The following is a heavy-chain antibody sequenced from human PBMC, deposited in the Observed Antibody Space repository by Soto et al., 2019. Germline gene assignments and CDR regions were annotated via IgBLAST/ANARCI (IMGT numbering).Heavy chain of an antibody. CDR2: ISYDGSNK. V-gene: IGHV3-30*18. CDR1: GFTFSSYG. Sequence: GGSLRLSCAASGFTFSSYGMHWVRQAPGKGLEWVAVISYDGSNKYYADSVKGRFTISRDNSKNTLYLQMNSLRAEDTAVYYCAKDRGADSSSWYYYYGMDVWGQGTTVTVSS. CDR3: AKDRGADSSSWYYYYGMDV. D-gene: IGHD6-13*01. J-gene: IGHJ6*02.